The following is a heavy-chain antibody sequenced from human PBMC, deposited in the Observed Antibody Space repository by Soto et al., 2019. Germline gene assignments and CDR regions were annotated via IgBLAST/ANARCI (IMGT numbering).Heavy chain of an antibody. J-gene: IGHJ4*02. D-gene: IGHD3-9*01. CDR3: AKVDYDILTGYFDY. Sequence: EVQLLESGGGLVQPGGSLRLSCAASGFTFSSYAMSWVRQAPGKGLEWVSAISGSGGSTYYADSVKGRFTISRENSKNTMYLQMNILRAEDTAVYYCAKVDYDILTGYFDYWGQGTLVTVSS. V-gene: IGHV3-23*01. CDR1: GFTFSSYA. CDR2: ISGSGGST.